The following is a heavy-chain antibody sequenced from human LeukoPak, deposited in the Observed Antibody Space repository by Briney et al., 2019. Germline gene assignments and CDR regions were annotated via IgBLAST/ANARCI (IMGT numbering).Heavy chain of an antibody. CDR1: GGSFSGYY. V-gene: IGHV4-34*01. CDR2: INHSGST. J-gene: IGHJ4*02. Sequence: SETLSLTCAVYGGSFSGYYWIWVRQPPGKGLEWIGEINHSGSTNYNPSLKSRVTISVDTSKNQFSLKLSSVTAADTAVYYCARDPSSQGRDGVYYFDYWGQGTLVTVSS. D-gene: IGHD5-24*01. CDR3: ARDPSSQGRDGVYYFDY.